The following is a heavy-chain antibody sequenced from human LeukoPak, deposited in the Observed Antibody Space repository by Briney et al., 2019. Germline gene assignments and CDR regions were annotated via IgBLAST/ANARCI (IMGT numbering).Heavy chain of an antibody. Sequence: GRSLRLSCAASGFTFSSYGMHWVRQAPGKGLEWVAVIWYGGSNKYYADSVKGRFTISRDNSKNTLYLQMNSLRAEDTAVYYCAKDLYDSSGYYSYYFDYWGQGTLVTVSS. CDR1: GFTFSSYG. J-gene: IGHJ4*02. D-gene: IGHD3-22*01. CDR3: AKDLYDSSGYYSYYFDY. V-gene: IGHV3-30*18. CDR2: IWYGGSNK.